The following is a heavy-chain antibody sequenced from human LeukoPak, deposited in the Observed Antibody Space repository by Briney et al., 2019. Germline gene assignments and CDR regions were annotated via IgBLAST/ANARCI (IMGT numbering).Heavy chain of an antibody. CDR2: INHSGST. CDR1: GGSFSGYY. V-gene: IGHV4-34*01. Sequence: SETLSLTCAVYGGSFSGYYWNWIRQPPGKGLEWIGEINHSGSTNYNPSLKSRVTISVDTSKNQFSLKLSSVTAADTAVYYCARGLRWFGVYFDYWGQGTLVTVSS. CDR3: ARGLRWFGVYFDY. D-gene: IGHD3-10*01. J-gene: IGHJ4*02.